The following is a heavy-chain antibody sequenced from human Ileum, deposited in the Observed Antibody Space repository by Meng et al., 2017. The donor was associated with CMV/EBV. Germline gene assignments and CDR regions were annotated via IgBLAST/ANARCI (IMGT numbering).Heavy chain of an antibody. Sequence: LRLSCAASGFIFSDYYMTWVRQAPGKGLEWISYISGLDSIIYYADSVKGRFTVSRENTKNLLFLQMNSLRDEDTAVYYCARLGLFDYWGQGALVTVSS. J-gene: IGHJ4*02. CDR2: ISGLDSII. CDR3: ARLGLFDY. CDR1: GFIFSDYY. V-gene: IGHV3-11*01. D-gene: IGHD3/OR15-3a*01.